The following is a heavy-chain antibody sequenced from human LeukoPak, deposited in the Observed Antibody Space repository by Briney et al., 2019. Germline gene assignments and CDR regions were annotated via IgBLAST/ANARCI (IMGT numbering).Heavy chain of an antibody. D-gene: IGHD4-17*01. CDR2: IYYSGST. CDR3: ARDLLVTTVTTGGPRAGFDP. Sequence: SETLSLTCTVSGGPISSYYWSWIRQPPGKGLEWIGYIYYSGSTNYNPSLKSRVTISVDTSKNQFSLKLSSVTAADTAVYYCARDLLVTTVTTGGPRAGFDPWGQGTLVTVSS. CDR1: GGPISSYY. J-gene: IGHJ5*02. V-gene: IGHV4-59*01.